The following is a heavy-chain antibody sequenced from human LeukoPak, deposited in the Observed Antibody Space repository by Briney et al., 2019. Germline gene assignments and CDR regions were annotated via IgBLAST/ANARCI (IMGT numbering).Heavy chain of an antibody. CDR1: GFTFSSYD. D-gene: IGHD1-26*01. CDR2: IGTAGDT. V-gene: IGHV3-13*04. Sequence: PGGSLRLSCAASGFTFSSYDMHWVRQVTGKGLEWVSAIGTAGDTYYPGSVKGRFTISRDNSKNTLYLQMNSLRAEDTAVYYCAKDWALQQWGLLGFDYWGQGTLVTVSS. J-gene: IGHJ4*02. CDR3: AKDWALQQWGLLGFDY.